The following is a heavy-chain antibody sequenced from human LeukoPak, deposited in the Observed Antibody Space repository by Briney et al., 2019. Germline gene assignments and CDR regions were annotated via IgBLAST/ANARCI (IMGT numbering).Heavy chain of an antibody. CDR1: GYTFTSYY. D-gene: IGHD3-22*01. V-gene: IGHV1-46*01. CDR2: INPSGGST. J-gene: IGHJ1*01. Sequence: ASVKVPCKASGYTFTSYYMHWVRQAPGQGLEWMGIINPSGGSTSYAQKFQGRVTMTRDTSTSTVYVELSSLRSEDTAVYYCARVNYQYYYDSSGYLLHWGQGTLVTVSS. CDR3: ARVNYQYYYDSSGYLLH.